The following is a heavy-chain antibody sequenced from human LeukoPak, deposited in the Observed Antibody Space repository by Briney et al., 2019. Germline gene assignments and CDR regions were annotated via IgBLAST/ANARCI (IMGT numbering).Heavy chain of an antibody. CDR1: GFTFSSYA. CDR2: ISYDGSNK. J-gene: IGHJ4*02. D-gene: IGHD6-6*01. CDR3: ARDSSSSLDY. V-gene: IGHV3-30*04. Sequence: PGGSLRLSCAASGFTFSSYAMHWVRQAPGKGLEWVAVISYDGSNKYYADSVEGRFTISRDNSKNTLYLQMNSLRAEDTAVYYCARDSSSSLDYWGQGTLVTVSS.